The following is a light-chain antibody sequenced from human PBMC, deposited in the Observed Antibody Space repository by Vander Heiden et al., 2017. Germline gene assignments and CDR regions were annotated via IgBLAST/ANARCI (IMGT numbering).Light chain of an antibody. V-gene: IGKV1-39*01. CDR1: QSISSY. Sequence: DIQMDQSPSSLSASVGNRVTLTRRASQSISSYLNWYQQKPGKAPQLLIYAASSLHSGVPSRFSGSGSGTDFTLKISSLQPEDFATYYCQQSHSTPRTFGRGTKVEIK. CDR3: QQSHSTPRT. CDR2: AAS. J-gene: IGKJ1*01.